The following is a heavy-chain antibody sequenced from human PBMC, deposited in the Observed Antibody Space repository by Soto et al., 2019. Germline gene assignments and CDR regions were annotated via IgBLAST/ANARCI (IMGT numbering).Heavy chain of an antibody. CDR1: GFTFSSYG. Sequence: QVQLVESGGGVVHPGRSLRLSCAASGFTFSSYGMHWVRQAPGKGLEWVAGMWYRGNNKYYADSVKGRFTISRDNSKNTLCLQMNGLRAEDRAVYYCAKEGTGNYYDRWGQGTQVTVSS. V-gene: IGHV3-33*06. J-gene: IGHJ4*02. CDR2: MWYRGNNK. CDR3: AKEGTGNYYDR. D-gene: IGHD3-22*01.